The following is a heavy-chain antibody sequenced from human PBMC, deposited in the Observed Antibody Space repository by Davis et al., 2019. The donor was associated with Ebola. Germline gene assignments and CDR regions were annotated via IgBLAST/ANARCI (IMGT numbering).Heavy chain of an antibody. Sequence: GESLKISCAASGFTFSSYSMNWVRQAPGKGLEWVSYISSSSSTIYYADSVKGRFTISRDNAKNSLYLQMNSLRAEDTAVYYCAKDPSFTYGGNYFDYWGQGTLVTVSS. J-gene: IGHJ4*02. CDR2: ISSSSSTI. V-gene: IGHV3-48*04. CDR3: AKDPSFTYGGNYFDY. D-gene: IGHD4-23*01. CDR1: GFTFSSYS.